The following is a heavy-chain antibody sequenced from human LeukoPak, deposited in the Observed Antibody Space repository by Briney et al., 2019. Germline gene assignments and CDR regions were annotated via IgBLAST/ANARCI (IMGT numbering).Heavy chain of an antibody. J-gene: IGHJ3*02. D-gene: IGHD3-22*01. CDR3: ARTSGYSHDAFDI. Sequence: SETLSLTCAVYGGSFSGYYWSWIRQPPGKGLEWIGEINHSGSTNYNPSLKSRVTISVDTSKNQFSLKLSSVTAADTAVYYRARTSGYSHDAFDIWGQGTMVTVSS. V-gene: IGHV4-34*01. CDR1: GGSFSGYY. CDR2: INHSGST.